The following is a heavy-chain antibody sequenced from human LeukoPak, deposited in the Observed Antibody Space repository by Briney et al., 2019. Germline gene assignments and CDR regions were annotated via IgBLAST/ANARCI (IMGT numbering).Heavy chain of an antibody. Sequence: GESLKISCKGSGYSFTSYWISWVRPMPGKGLEWMGRIDPSDSYTNYSPSFQGHVTISADKSISTAYPQWSSLKASDTAMYYCARGTIVATIGYYNNYGMDVWGKGTTVTVSS. CDR3: ARGTIVATIGYYNNYGMDV. J-gene: IGHJ6*04. V-gene: IGHV5-10-1*01. CDR2: IDPSDSYT. D-gene: IGHD5-12*01. CDR1: GYSFTSYW.